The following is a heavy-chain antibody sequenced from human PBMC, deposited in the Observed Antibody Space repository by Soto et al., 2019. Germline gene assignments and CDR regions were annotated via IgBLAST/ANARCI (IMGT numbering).Heavy chain of an antibody. CDR2: ISYDGSNK. D-gene: IGHD4-17*01. CDR1: GFTFISYA. Sequence: QVQLVESGGGVVQPGRSLRLSCAASGFTFISYAMHWVRQAPGKGLEWVAVISYDGSNKYYADSVKGRFTISRDNSKNTLYLQMNSLRAEDTAVHYCARDSATTSSGGMDVWGQGTTVTVSS. J-gene: IGHJ6*02. V-gene: IGHV3-30-3*01. CDR3: ARDSATTSSGGMDV.